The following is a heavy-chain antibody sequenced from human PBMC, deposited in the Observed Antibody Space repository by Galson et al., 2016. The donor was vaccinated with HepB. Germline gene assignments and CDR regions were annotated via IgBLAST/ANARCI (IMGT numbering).Heavy chain of an antibody. D-gene: IGHD5-12*01. CDR3: AKGYGYFDS. CDR2: ISGSDDYR. V-gene: IGHV3-23*01. J-gene: IGHJ4*02. Sequence: SLRLSCAASGFTFSTYAMTWVRQAPGKGLEWVSVISGSDDYRYYADSVKGRFTISRDNSKNTLYLQMNSLRVEDTAVYYCAKGYGYFDSWGQGTLSPSPQ. CDR1: GFTFSTYA.